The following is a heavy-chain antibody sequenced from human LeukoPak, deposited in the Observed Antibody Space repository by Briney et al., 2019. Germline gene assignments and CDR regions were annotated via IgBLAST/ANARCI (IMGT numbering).Heavy chain of an antibody. J-gene: IGHJ4*02. Sequence: GGSLRPSCAASGFTFSSYAMSWVRQAPGKGLEWVSSISSSSGFIYYADLVKGRFTISRDNAKNSLYLQMNSLRAEDTAVYYCAREGYYYDSSGYYLNSGFDYWGQGTLVTVSS. CDR1: GFTFSSYA. CDR3: AREGYYYDSSGYYLNSGFDY. D-gene: IGHD3-22*01. V-gene: IGHV3-21*01. CDR2: ISSSSGFI.